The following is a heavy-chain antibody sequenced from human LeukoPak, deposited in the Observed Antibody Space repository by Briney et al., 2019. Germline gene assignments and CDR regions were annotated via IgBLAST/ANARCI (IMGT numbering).Heavy chain of an antibody. CDR1: GFTFSNYA. V-gene: IGHV3-23*01. J-gene: IGHJ3*02. Sequence: GGSLRLSCAASGFTFSNYAMSWVRQAPGKGLEWVSGTSGGGGDTSYADSVKGRFTISRDNSKNTLYLHMNSLRAEDTAVYYCAKDTRYGSETFGAFDIWGQETMITVSS. CDR2: TSGGGGDT. D-gene: IGHD3-10*01. CDR3: AKDTRYGSETFGAFDI.